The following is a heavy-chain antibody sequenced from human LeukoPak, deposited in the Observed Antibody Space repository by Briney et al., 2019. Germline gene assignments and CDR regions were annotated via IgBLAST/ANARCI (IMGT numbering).Heavy chain of an antibody. V-gene: IGHV3-64*01. Sequence: GGSLRLSCAASGFTFSSYAMHWVRQAPGKGLKYVSAISSNGGSTYYANSVKGRFTISRDNSKNTLYLQMGSLRAEDMAVYYCARVYGSRVERYYFDYWGQGTLVTVSS. CDR3: ARVYGSRVERYYFDY. CDR2: ISSNGGST. J-gene: IGHJ4*02. CDR1: GFTFSSYA. D-gene: IGHD3-10*01.